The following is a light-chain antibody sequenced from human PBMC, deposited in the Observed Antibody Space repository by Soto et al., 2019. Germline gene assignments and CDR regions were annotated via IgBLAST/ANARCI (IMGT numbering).Light chain of an antibody. CDR1: SSNIGSNT. V-gene: IGLV1-44*01. J-gene: IGLJ2*01. Sequence: QSVLTQPPSASGTPGQRVTISCSGSSSNIGSNTVNWYQQVPGTAPKLLIYSNNQRPSGVPDRFSGSKSGTSASLAISGLQSAWDATLNGLFGGGTKLTVL. CDR2: SNN. CDR3: L.